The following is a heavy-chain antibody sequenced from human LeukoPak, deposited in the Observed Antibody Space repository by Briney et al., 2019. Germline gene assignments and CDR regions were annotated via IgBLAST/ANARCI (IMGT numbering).Heavy chain of an antibody. J-gene: IGHJ3*02. Sequence: SETLSLTRTVSGGSISSSSYYWGWIRQPPGKGLEWIGSFYYSGSTYYNPSLKSRVTISVDTSKNQFSLKLSSVTAADTAVYYCARLADSGSCYAFDIWGQGTMVTVSS. CDR1: GGSISSSSYY. V-gene: IGHV4-39*01. CDR2: FYYSGST. CDR3: ARLADSGSCYAFDI. D-gene: IGHD1-26*01.